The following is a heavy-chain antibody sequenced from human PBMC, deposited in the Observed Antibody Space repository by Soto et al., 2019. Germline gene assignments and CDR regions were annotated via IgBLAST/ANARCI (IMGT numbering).Heavy chain of an antibody. J-gene: IGHJ3*01. Sequence: QVPLVQSGAEVKKPGSSVKVSCKPSGGTFSTYSIFWVRQAPGQGLEWIGRIIPMLGVANHAQKFPGRVTITAAKSTTNIYWELSSLRSEDTALYYCTVGSWSGEVFDVWGQGTMVTVSS. V-gene: IGHV1-69*02. CDR3: TVGSWSGEVFDV. D-gene: IGHD2-21*01. CDR2: IIPMLGVA. CDR1: GGTFSTYS.